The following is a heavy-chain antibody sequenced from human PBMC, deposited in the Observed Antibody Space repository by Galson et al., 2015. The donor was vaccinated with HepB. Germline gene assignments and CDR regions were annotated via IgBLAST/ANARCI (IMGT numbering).Heavy chain of an antibody. CDR3: ARAQMSMMVGYFDY. J-gene: IGHJ4*02. V-gene: IGHV3-33*01. CDR1: GFTFSSYG. CDR2: IWYDGSKE. Sequence: SLRLSCAASGFTFSSYGMHWVRQAPGKGLEWVAGIWYDGSKEDYADSVKGRFTISRDNSENTLYLQMNSLRAEDTAMCYCARAQMSMMVGYFDYWGQGILVTVSS. D-gene: IGHD3-22*01.